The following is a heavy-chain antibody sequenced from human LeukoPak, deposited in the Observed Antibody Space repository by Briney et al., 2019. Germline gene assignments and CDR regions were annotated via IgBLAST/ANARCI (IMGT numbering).Heavy chain of an antibody. CDR1: GGSISSYY. J-gene: IGHJ5*02. V-gene: IGHV4-4*07. CDR2: IYTSGST. CDR3: ARGMPAAMYPNWFDP. Sequence: SETLSLTCTVSGGSISSYYWSWIRQPAGKGLEWIGRIYTSGSTSYNPSLKSRVTMSVDTSKNQFSLKLSSVTAADTAVYYCARGMPAAMYPNWFDPWGQGTLVTVSS. D-gene: IGHD2-2*01.